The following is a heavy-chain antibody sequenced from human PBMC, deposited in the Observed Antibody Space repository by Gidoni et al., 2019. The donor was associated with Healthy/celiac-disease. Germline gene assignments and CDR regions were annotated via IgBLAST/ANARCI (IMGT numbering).Heavy chain of an antibody. CDR2: INHSGST. Sequence: QVQLQQLGAGLLKPSETLSLTCAAYVGSFSGYYWSWIRQPPGKGLGWIGEINHSGSTNYNTSLKSRVTISVDTSKNQFSLKLSSVTAADTAVYYCARGRRNRLVDYWGQGTLVTVSS. J-gene: IGHJ4*02. CDR1: VGSFSGYY. V-gene: IGHV4-34*01. CDR3: ARGRRNRLVDY. D-gene: IGHD6-25*01.